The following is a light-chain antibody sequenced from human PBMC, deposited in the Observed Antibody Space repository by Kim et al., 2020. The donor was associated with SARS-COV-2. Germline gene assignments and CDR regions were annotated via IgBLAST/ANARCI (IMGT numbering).Light chain of an antibody. CDR3: QQRSSWPLT. CDR2: DAS. V-gene: IGKV3-11*01. Sequence: EIVLTQSPATLSLSPGDSATLSCRASQRVGSYLAWYQQKPGQAPRLLIYDASNRATGIPARFSGSTSGTDFTLTISSLESEDFAVYYCQQRSSWPLTFGGGTKVDLK. CDR1: QRVGSY. J-gene: IGKJ4*01.